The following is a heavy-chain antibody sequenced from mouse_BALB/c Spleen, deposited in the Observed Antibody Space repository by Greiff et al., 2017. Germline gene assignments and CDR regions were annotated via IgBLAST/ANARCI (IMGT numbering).Heavy chain of an antibody. J-gene: IGHJ4*01. CDR3: TRSMITTYAMDY. CDR2: IYPGNSDT. V-gene: IGHV1-5*01. Sequence: VQLQQSGTVLARPGASVKMSCKASGYTFTSYWMHWVKQRPGQGLEWIGAIYPGNSDTSYNQKFKGKAKLTAVTSTSTAYMELSSLTNEDSAVYYCTRSMITTYAMDYWGQGTSVTVSS. CDR1: GYTFTSYW. D-gene: IGHD2-4*01.